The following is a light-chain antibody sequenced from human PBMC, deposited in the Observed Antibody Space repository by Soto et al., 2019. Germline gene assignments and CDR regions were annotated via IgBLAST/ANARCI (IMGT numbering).Light chain of an antibody. CDR1: ESLFGF. J-gene: IGKJ2*01. CDR2: GFS. V-gene: IGKV3-15*01. CDR3: QSYNDWPFA. Sequence: DIVLTQSPATLSVSPGDTVTLSCRASESLFGFLAWYHQNPGQAPRLLMYGFSTRATGIPARFSGGGSATDFTLTISSLQSEDSAFYFCQSYNDWPFASGLGTRLEI.